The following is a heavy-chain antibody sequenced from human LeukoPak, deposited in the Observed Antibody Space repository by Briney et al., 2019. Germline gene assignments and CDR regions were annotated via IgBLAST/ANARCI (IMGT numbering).Heavy chain of an antibody. CDR3: ARGSSRSPRDAFDI. Sequence: ASVKVSCKASGYTFTSYYMHGVRQAPGQGLEWMGIISPSGASTTYAQNFQGRVTMTRDMSTSTVYMELSSLKSEDTAVYYCARGSSRSPRDAFDIWGQGTMVTVSP. J-gene: IGHJ3*02. CDR2: ISPSGAST. CDR1: GYTFTSYY. V-gene: IGHV1-46*01.